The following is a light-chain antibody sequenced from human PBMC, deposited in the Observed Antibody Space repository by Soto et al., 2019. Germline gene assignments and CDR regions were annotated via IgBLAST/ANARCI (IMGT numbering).Light chain of an antibody. J-gene: IGLJ3*02. CDR1: SSNIGSNT. CDR2: SNN. CDR3: AAWDDSLNGL. V-gene: IGLV1-44*01. Sequence: SVLTQPPSASGTPGQRVTISCSGSSSNIGSNTVNWYQQLPGTAPKLLIYSNNQRPSGVPDRFSGSKSGTSASLAISGLQSEDEADYYCAAWDDSLNGLFGGVTKLTVL.